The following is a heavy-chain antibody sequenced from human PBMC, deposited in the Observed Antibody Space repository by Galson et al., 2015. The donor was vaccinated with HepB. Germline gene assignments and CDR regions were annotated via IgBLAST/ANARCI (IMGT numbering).Heavy chain of an antibody. CDR3: ARGVIATPGLIDY. D-gene: IGHD6-13*01. CDR2: ISYDGSNK. Sequence: SLRLSCAASGFTFRNYGMHWVRQAPGKGLEWVAVISYDGSNKYYADSVKGRFTISRDTFKNTLYLQLNSLRAEDTAVYYCARGVIATPGLIDYWGQGTLVTVSS. CDR1: GFTFRNYG. J-gene: IGHJ4*02. V-gene: IGHV3-30*03.